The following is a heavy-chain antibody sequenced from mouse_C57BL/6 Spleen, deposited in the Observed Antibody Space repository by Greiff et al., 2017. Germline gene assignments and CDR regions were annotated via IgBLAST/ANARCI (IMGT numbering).Heavy chain of an antibody. CDR2: INPSTGGT. J-gene: IGHJ4*01. CDR3: ARGGLRRGDYYAMDD. Sequence: VQLQQSGPELVKPGASVKISCKASGYSFTGYYMNWVKQSPEKSLEWIGEINPSTGGTTYNQKFKAKATLTVDKSSSTAYMQLKSLTSEDSAVYYCARGGLRRGDYYAMDDWGQGTSVTVSS. D-gene: IGHD2-4*01. CDR1: GYSFTGYY. V-gene: IGHV1-42*01.